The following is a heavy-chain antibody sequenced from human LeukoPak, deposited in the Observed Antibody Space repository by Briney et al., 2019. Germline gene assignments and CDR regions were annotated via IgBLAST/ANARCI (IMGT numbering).Heavy chain of an antibody. V-gene: IGHV3-21*01. CDR2: ISSSSSYI. CDR3: ASSGYCSSTSCYEL. J-gene: IGHJ4*02. Sequence: GGSLRLSCAASGFTFNTYTMNWVRQAPGKGLEWVSSISSSSSYIYYADSVKGRFTISRDNAKNSLYLQMNSLRAEDTAAYYCASSGYCSSTSCYELWGQGTLVTVSS. D-gene: IGHD2-2*03. CDR1: GFTFNTYT.